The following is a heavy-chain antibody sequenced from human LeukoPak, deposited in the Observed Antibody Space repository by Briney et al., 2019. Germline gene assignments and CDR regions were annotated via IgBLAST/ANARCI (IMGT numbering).Heavy chain of an antibody. D-gene: IGHD3-10*01. CDR3: ARPVLGRGVKSFDP. Sequence: GASVKVSCKASGYTFTSYAVHWVRQAPGQGLEWMGWINTNNGNPTYAQGFTGRFVFPLDTSVSTAYLQISSLQAEDTAVYYCARPVLGRGVKSFDPWGQGTLVTVSS. CDR2: INTNNGNP. CDR1: GYTFTSYA. V-gene: IGHV7-4-1*02. J-gene: IGHJ5*02.